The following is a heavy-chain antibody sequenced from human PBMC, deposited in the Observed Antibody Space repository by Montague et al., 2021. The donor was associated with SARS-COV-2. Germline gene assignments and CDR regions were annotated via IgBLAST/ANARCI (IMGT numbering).Heavy chain of an antibody. Sequence: SETLSLTCDVYGGSFSSYWSWIRQPPGGGLEWVGQISHGGGTNYNPSLKSRVTISVDTSKNQVSLKLSSVTAADTAVYYCASHCGGGRCYFGMDVWGQGTTVTVSS. V-gene: IGHV4-34*01. CDR2: ISHGGGT. CDR3: ASHCGGGRCYFGMDV. CDR1: GGSFSSY. J-gene: IGHJ6*02. D-gene: IGHD2-15*01.